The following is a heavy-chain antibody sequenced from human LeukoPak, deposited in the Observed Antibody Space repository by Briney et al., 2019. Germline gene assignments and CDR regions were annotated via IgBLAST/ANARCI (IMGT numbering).Heavy chain of an antibody. J-gene: IGHJ4*02. Sequence: SETLSLTCTVSGGSISSYYWSWIRQPPGKGLEWIGYIYYSGSTNYNPSLKSRVTISVDTSENQFSLKLSSVTAADTAVYYCASRASGSYFFLWGQGTLVTVSS. D-gene: IGHD1-26*01. V-gene: IGHV4-59*08. CDR3: ASRASGSYFFL. CDR2: IYYSGST. CDR1: GGSISSYY.